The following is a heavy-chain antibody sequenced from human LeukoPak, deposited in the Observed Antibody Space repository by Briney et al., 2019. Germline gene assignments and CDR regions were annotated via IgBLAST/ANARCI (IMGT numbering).Heavy chain of an antibody. CDR2: ISYDGSNK. V-gene: IGHV3-30-3*01. D-gene: IGHD6-13*01. Sequence: GRSLRLSCAASGFTFSSYAMHWVRQAPGKGLEWVAVISYDGSNKYYADSVKGRFTISRDNSKNTLYLQMNSLRAEDTAVYYCARGSHSSSWYLDYWGQGTLVTVSS. CDR1: GFTFSSYA. J-gene: IGHJ4*02. CDR3: ARGSHSSSWYLDY.